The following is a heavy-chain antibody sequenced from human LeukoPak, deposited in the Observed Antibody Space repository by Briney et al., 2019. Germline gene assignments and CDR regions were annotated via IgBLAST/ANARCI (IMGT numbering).Heavy chain of an antibody. Sequence: SETLSLTCTVSGYSISSGYYWGWIRQPPGKGLEWIGSIYHSGSTYYNPSLKSRVTISVDTSKNQFSLKLSSATAADTAVYYCARAHTVPTHTGYFGYWGQGTLVTVSS. CDR3: ARAHTVPTHTGYFGY. V-gene: IGHV4-38-2*02. CDR2: IYHSGST. J-gene: IGHJ4*02. CDR1: GYSISSGYY. D-gene: IGHD4-11*01.